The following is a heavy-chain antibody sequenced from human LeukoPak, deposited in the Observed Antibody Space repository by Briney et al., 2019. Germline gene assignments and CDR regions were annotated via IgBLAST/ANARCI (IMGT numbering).Heavy chain of an antibody. CDR2: IYTSGST. D-gene: IGHD1-26*01. CDR3: ARGRIVGATNNWFDP. J-gene: IGHJ5*02. CDR1: VDSISSYY. Sequence: SETLSLTCTVSVDSISSYYWRWIRQPAGKGLEWIGRIYTSGSTNYNPSLKSPVTMSVDTSKNQFSLKLSSVTAADTAVYYCARGRIVGATNNWFDPWGQGTLVTVSS. V-gene: IGHV4-4*07.